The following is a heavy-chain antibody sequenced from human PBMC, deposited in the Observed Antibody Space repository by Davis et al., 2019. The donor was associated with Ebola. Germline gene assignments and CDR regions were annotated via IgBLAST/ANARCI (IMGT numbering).Heavy chain of an antibody. Sequence: ASVKVSCKASGYTFTSYGISWVRQAPGQGLEWMGWITGYIGKTNYADKFEGRVTMTTDTSTTIAYMELRNLTSDDTAVYYCERAIAAAGYPGIDYWGQGTLVTVSS. CDR2: ITGYIGKT. J-gene: IGHJ4*02. D-gene: IGHD6-13*01. V-gene: IGHV1-18*01. CDR3: ERAIAAAGYPGIDY. CDR1: GYTFTSYG.